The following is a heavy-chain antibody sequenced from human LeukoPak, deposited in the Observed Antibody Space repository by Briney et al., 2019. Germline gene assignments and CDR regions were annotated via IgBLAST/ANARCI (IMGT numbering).Heavy chain of an antibody. CDR3: ARDRDVDTAMEGVDY. Sequence: GASVKVSCKASGYTFTSYYMHWVRQAPGQGLEWMGIINPSGGSTSYAQKFQGRVTMTRDTSTSTVYMELSSLRSEDTAVYYCARDRDVDTAMEGVDYWGQGTLVTVSS. J-gene: IGHJ4*02. CDR1: GYTFTSYY. V-gene: IGHV1-46*01. D-gene: IGHD5-18*01. CDR2: INPSGGST.